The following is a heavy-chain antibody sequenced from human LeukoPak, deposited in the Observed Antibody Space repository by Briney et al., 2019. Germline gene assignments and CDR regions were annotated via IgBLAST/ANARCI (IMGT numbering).Heavy chain of an antibody. CDR1: GFTFDDYA. D-gene: IGHD1-14*01. V-gene: IGHV3-43D*03. CDR3: AKDFATGTDPEKYYYYMDV. Sequence: GGSLRLSCAASGFTFDDYAMHWVRQAPGKGLEWVSLISWDGGSTYYADSVKGRFTISRDNSKSSLYLQMNSLRTEDTALYYCAKDFATGTDPEKYYYYMDVWGKGTTVTVSS. CDR2: ISWDGGST. J-gene: IGHJ6*03.